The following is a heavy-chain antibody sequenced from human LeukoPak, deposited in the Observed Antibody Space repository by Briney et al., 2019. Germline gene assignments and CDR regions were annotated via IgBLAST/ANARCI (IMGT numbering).Heavy chain of an antibody. D-gene: IGHD5-24*01. CDR3: TRGAPVGSSREFDY. CDR1: GGSISSSSYY. J-gene: IGHJ4*02. V-gene: IGHV4-39*01. Sequence: SETLSLTCTVSGGSISSSSYYWGWIRQPPGKGLEWIGSIYYSGSTYYNPSLKSRVTISVDTSKNQFSLQLSSVTPEDTAVYYCTRGAPVGSSREFDYWGQGTLVTVSS. CDR2: IYYSGST.